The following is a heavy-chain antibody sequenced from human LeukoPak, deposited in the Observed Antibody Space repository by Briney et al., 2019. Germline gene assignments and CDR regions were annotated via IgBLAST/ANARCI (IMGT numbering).Heavy chain of an antibody. CDR2: IYHSGST. J-gene: IGHJ6*03. D-gene: IGHD2-2*01. V-gene: IGHV4-38-2*02. Sequence: SETLSLTCTVSGYSISSGYYWGWIRQPPGKGLEWIGSIYHSGSTYYNPSLKSRVTISVDTSKNQFSLKLSSVTAADTAVYYCARKAVPAAHDYYYYYYMDVWGKGTTVTVSS. CDR3: ARKAVPAAHDYYYYYYMDV. CDR1: GYSISSGYY.